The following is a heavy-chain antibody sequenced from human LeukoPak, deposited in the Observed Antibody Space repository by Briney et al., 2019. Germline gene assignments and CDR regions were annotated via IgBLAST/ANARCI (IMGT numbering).Heavy chain of an antibody. J-gene: IGHJ4*02. D-gene: IGHD6-13*01. Sequence: ASVKVSCKASGYTFTSYAMHWVRQAPGQRLEWMGWINAGNGNTKYSQKFQGRVTITRDTTASTAYMELSSLRSEDMAVYYCARDIGSWGFDYWGQGTLVTVSS. V-gene: IGHV1-3*01. CDR1: GYTFTSYA. CDR2: INAGNGNT. CDR3: ARDIGSWGFDY.